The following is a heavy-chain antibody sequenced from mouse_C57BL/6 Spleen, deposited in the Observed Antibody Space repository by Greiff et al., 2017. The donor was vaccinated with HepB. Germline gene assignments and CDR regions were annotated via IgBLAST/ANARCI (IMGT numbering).Heavy chain of an antibody. Sequence: EVQLQQSGPELVKPGASVKIPCKASGYTFTDYNMDWVKQSHGKSLEWIGDINPNNGGTIYNQKFKGKATLTVDKSSSTAYMELRSLTSEDTAVYYCARAGYYTWCAYWGQGTLVTVSA. D-gene: IGHD2-12*01. CDR1: GYTFTDYN. J-gene: IGHJ3*01. CDR2: INPNNGGT. V-gene: IGHV1-18*01. CDR3: ARAGYYTWCAY.